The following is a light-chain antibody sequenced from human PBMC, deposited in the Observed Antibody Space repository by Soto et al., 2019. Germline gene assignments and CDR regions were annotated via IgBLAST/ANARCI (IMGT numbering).Light chain of an antibody. V-gene: IGKV1-5*01. Sequence: DIHMTQSPSTLSSSVGDTVTITCRASQSIHSWLAWYQLRPGKAPRILIYDASDLKSGVPSRFSGSGSGTEFTLTINSLQPDDFATYYCQQYSSYLRTFGQGTK. J-gene: IGKJ1*01. CDR1: QSIHSW. CDR2: DAS. CDR3: QQYSSYLRT.